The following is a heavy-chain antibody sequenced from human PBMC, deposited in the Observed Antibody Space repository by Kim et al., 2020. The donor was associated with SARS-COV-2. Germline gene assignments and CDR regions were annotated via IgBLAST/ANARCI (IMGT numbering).Heavy chain of an antibody. CDR2: IDTSTGNP. CDR3: ARVSDPIDY. J-gene: IGHJ4*02. Sequence: ASVKVSCKASGYTFTTCGIHWVRQAPGQGLEWMGWIDTSTGNPTYAQGFTGRFVFSLDTSVNMAYLQIRNLKAADTAVYYCARVSDPIDYWGQGTLVTVSS. D-gene: IGHD3-3*02. CDR1: GYTFTTCG. V-gene: IGHV7-4-1*04.